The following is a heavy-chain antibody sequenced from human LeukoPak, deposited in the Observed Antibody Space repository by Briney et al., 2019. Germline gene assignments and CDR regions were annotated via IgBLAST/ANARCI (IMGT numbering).Heavy chain of an antibody. J-gene: IGHJ3*02. CDR2: ISWNSGSI. CDR3: TRDRDAFDI. V-gene: IGHV3-9*01. Sequence: GGSLRLSCAASGFTFDDYAMHWVRQAPGKGLEWVSGISWNSGSIGYADSVKGRFTISRDNAKNSLYLQMNSLKTEDTAVYYCTRDRDAFDIWGQGTMVTVSS. CDR1: GFTFDDYA.